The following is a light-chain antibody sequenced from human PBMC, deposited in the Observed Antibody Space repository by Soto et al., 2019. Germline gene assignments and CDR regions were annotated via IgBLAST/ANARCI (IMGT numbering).Light chain of an antibody. J-gene: IGKJ4*01. Sequence: DVVMTQSPLSLPVTLGQPASISCRSSQSLVYSDGITYLNWFHQRPGQSPRRLISKVSNRAYGVPDRFSGSGSGTDFTLKISRVEAEDVGVYYCMQHTYWPLTVGGGTKVEIK. V-gene: IGKV2-30*01. CDR2: KVS. CDR1: QSLVYSDGITY. CDR3: MQHTYWPLT.